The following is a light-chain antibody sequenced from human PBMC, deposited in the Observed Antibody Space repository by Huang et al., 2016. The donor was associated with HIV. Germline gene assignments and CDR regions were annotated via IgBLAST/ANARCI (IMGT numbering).Light chain of an antibody. J-gene: IGKJ1*01. CDR1: QDIGNY. V-gene: IGKV1-33*01. CDR3: QHYDSLPPWT. Sequence: DIQMTQSPSSLSASVGDRVTITCQASQDIGNYLNWYQQKPGQAPKLLIFDASNLEKWVPLRFSGSGSGTDFTFPISTLQPEDIATYYCQHYDSLPPWTFGQGTRVEI. CDR2: DAS.